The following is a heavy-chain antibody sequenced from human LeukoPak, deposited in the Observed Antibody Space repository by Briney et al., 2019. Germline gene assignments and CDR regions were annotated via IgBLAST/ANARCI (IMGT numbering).Heavy chain of an antibody. CDR1: GGSFSGYY. V-gene: IGHV4-34*01. D-gene: IGHD4-17*01. J-gene: IGHJ4*02. CDR3: ARVLNRSTVTTTRGYYFDY. Sequence: PSETLSLTCAVYGGSFSGYYWSWIRQPPGKGLEWIGEINHSGSTNYNPSLKSRVTISVDTSKNQFSLRLSSVTAADTAVYYCARVLNRSTVTTTRGYYFDYWGQGTLVTVSS. CDR2: INHSGST.